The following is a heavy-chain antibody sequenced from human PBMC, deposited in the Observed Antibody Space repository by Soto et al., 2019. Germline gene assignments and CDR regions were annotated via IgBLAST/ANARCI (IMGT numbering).Heavy chain of an antibody. CDR3: ARHANYDFWSGYTRPYYYGVDV. J-gene: IGHJ6*02. CDR1: GYSFTSYW. D-gene: IGHD3-3*01. V-gene: IGHV5-51*01. Sequence: GESLKISCKGSGYSFTSYWIGWVRQMPGKGLEWMGIIYPGDSDTRYSPSFQGQVNISADKSISTAYLQWSSLKASDTAMYYCARHANYDFWSGYTRPYYYGVDVWGQGTTVTVSS. CDR2: IYPGDSDT.